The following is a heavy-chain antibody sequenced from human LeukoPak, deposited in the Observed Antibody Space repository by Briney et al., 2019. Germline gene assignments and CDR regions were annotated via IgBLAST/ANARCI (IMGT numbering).Heavy chain of an antibody. V-gene: IGHV4-31*03. D-gene: IGHD2-15*01. J-gene: IGHJ4*02. CDR3: ARGVEYYFDY. CDR2: IYYSGST. CDR1: GGSISSGGYY. Sequence: KSSETLSLTCTVSGGSISSGGYYWSWIRQHPGKGLEWIGYIYYSGSTYYNPSLKSRVTISVDTSKNQFSLKLSSVTAADTAVYYCARGVEYYFDYWGQGTLVTVSS.